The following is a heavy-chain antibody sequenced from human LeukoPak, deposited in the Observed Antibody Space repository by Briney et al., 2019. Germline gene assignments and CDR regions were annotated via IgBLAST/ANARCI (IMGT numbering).Heavy chain of an antibody. CDR1: GYSISSSNW. V-gene: IGHV4-28*05. Sequence: SDTLSLTCAVSGYSISSSNWWGWIRQPPGKGLEWIGYIYYSGSIYYNPSLKSRVTMSVDTSKNQFSLKLSSVTAADTAVYYCARTTEGGYTYDYFYYYYMDVWGKGTTVTISS. CDR3: ARTTEGGYTYDYFYYYYMDV. CDR2: IYYSGSI. D-gene: IGHD5-18*01. J-gene: IGHJ6*03.